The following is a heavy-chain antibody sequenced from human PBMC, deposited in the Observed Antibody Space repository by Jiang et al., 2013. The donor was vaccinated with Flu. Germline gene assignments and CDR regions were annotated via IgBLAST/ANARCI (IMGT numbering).Heavy chain of an antibody. CDR3: ARGYGGRDADY. CDR2: VSSSSSAV. V-gene: IGHV3-48*01. D-gene: IGHD4-23*01. CDR1: TFSTYS. Sequence: TFSTYSMNWIRQAPGKGLEWISYVSSSSSAVYYADSVKGRFTISRDNAKNSLYLQMNSLRAEDTAVYYCARGYGGRDADYWGQGTLVTVSS. J-gene: IGHJ4*02.